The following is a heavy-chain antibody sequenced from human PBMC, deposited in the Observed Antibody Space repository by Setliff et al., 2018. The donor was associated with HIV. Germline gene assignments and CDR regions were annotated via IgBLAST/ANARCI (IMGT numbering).Heavy chain of an antibody. J-gene: IGHJ4*02. D-gene: IGHD3-22*01. V-gene: IGHV4-39*01. CDR3: ARRPSPYYYYDSSGYSGGNADY. Sequence: SETLSLTCTVSGGSITASNFYWGWVRQPPGKGLEWIGDIYYSGSSHYNPSLKSRVTVSVDTSRNQFSLRLSSVTAADTAVYYCARRPSPYYYYDSSGYSGGNADYWGRGTLVTVSS. CDR2: IYYSGSS. CDR1: GGSITASNFY.